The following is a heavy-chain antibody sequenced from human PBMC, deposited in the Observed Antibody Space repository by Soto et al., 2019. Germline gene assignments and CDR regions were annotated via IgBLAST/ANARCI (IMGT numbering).Heavy chain of an antibody. CDR1: GGSISSGGTGSY. CDR2: IYYTGNT. V-gene: IGHV4-31*03. Sequence: SETLSLTCTVSGGSISSGGTGSYWTWIRQLPGKGLEWIGYIYYTGNTYYNPSPKSRPTISIDTSENQFSLKLTSVTAADTAVYFCASGHDAYKVRYWGQGTLVTVSS. J-gene: IGHJ4*02. CDR3: ASGHDAYKVRY. D-gene: IGHD1-1*01.